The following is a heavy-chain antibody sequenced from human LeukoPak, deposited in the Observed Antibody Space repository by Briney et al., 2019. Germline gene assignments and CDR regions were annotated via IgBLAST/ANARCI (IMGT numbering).Heavy chain of an antibody. CDR1: GYSFTSYW. D-gene: IGHD1-26*01. J-gene: IGHJ4*02. CDR3: ARSRRPASSGSYPDY. Sequence: PGGSLRLSCKGSGYSFTSYWIGWVRQMPGKGLEWMGIIYPDDSDTRYSPSFQGQVTISADKSISTAYLQWSSLKASDTAMYYCARSRRPASSGSYPDYWGQGTLVTVSS. CDR2: IYPDDSDT. V-gene: IGHV5-51*01.